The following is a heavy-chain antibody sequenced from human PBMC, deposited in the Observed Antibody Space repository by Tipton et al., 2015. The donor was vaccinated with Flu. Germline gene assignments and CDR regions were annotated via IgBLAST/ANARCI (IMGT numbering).Heavy chain of an antibody. J-gene: IGHJ6*03. CDR3: ARGERWDEYYYMDV. D-gene: IGHD4-23*01. Sequence: QLVQSGAEVKKPGESLKISCKGSGYSFTSYWIGWVRQMPGKGLEWMGIIYPGDSDTRYSPSLKSRVTISVDTSKNQFSLKLSSVPAADTAVYYCARGERWDEYYYMDVWGKGTTVTVSS. CDR2: IYPGDSDT. CDR1: GYSFTSYW. V-gene: IGHV5-51*01.